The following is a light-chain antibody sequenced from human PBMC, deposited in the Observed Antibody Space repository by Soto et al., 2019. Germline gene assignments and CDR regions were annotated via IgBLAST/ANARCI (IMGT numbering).Light chain of an antibody. V-gene: IGLV2-14*01. J-gene: IGLJ1*01. CDR2: VVS. CDR3: SSYTSSDTPYV. Sequence: QSALTQPASVSGSPGQSITISCTGASSDVGGFNYVSWYQQHPDKAPKLIIYVVSNRPSGVSNRFSGSKSGNPASLAISGLQAEHEADYYCSSYTSSDTPYVFGTGTEVTVL. CDR1: SSDVGGFNY.